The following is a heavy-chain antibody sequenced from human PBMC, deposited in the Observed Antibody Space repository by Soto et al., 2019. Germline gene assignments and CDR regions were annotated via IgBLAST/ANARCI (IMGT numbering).Heavy chain of an antibody. J-gene: IGHJ6*02. Sequence: QVQLVQSGAEVKKPGSSVKVSCKASGGTFSTYAISWVRQAPGHGLEWMGGIIPIFGTADYAQKFQGRVTLTADEPTSTADMERSSLRSQDTAVYYCARHPGRLYCYYGMDVWGQGTTVTVSS. CDR2: IIPIFGTA. CDR1: GGTFSTYA. V-gene: IGHV1-69*12. CDR3: ARHPGRLYCYYGMDV. D-gene: IGHD2-15*01.